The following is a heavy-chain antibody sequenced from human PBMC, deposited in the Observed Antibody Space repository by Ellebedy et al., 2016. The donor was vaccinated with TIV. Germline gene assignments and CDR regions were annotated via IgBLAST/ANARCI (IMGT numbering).Heavy chain of an antibody. J-gene: IGHJ3*01. CDR2: IYHVGNT. D-gene: IGHD2-21*01. CDR1: GGSINSNNHY. Sequence: SETLSLXXNVSGGSINSNNHYWAWIRQPPGKGLEWIGIIYHVGNTYYNRALESRVAISVDTSKNQVFLNLRFVAAADTAVYYCARMIDTIDAFDLWGQGTVVTVSS. V-gene: IGHV4-39*07. CDR3: ARMIDTIDAFDL.